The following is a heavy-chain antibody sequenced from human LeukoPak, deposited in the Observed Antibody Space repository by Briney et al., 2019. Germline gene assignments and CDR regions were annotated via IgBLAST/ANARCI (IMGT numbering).Heavy chain of an antibody. CDR2: INIDGRTT. V-gene: IGHV3-74*01. D-gene: IGHD1-14*01. CDR1: GFTFSNYW. J-gene: IGHJ4*02. CDR3: TGSKDVG. Sequence: GGSLRLSCAASGFTFSNYWVHWVRQAPGEGLVWVSRINIDGRTTNYADSVKGRFTISRDNAKNTLYLQMNSLRAEDSAVYYCTGSKDVGWGQGTLVTVSS.